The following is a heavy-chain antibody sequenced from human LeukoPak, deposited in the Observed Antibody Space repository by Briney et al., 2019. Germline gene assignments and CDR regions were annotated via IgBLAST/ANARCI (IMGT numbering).Heavy chain of an antibody. CDR2: IRYDGSNK. Sequence: PGGSLRLSCAASGFTFSSYGMHWVRQAPGKGLERVAFIRYDGSNKYYADSVKGRFTISRDNSKNTLYLQMNSLRAEDTAVYYCAKKPGGPYSYGYESGDPWGQGTLVTVSS. J-gene: IGHJ5*02. CDR3: AKKPGGPYSYGYESGDP. CDR1: GFTFSSYG. D-gene: IGHD5-18*01. V-gene: IGHV3-30*02.